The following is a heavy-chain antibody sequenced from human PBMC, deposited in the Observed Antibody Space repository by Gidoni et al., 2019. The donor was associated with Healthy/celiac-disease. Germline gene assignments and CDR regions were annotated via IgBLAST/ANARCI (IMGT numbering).Heavy chain of an antibody. CDR2: IYSGGST. Sequence: EVQLVESGGGLVQPGGSLRLSCAASGFTVSSNYMSWVRQAPGKGLEWVSVIYSGGSTYYADSVKGRFTISRDNSKNTLYLQMNSLRAEDTAVYYCARAVGYSSSSGALSGMDVWGQGTTVTVSS. D-gene: IGHD6-6*01. CDR1: GFTVSSNY. J-gene: IGHJ6*02. V-gene: IGHV3-66*02. CDR3: ARAVGYSSSSGALSGMDV.